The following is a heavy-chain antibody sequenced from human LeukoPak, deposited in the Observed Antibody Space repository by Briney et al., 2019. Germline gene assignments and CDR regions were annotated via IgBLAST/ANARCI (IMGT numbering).Heavy chain of an antibody. J-gene: IGHJ6*02. D-gene: IGHD5-12*01. V-gene: IGHV3-21*06. CDR2: IGNSGDYI. CDR1: GFTFSNYA. Sequence: GGYLRLSCAASGFTFSNYAMSWVRQAPGKGLEWVSSIGNSGDYINYADSVKGRFTISRDDAKNSLYLQLNSLRAEDTDVYYCAGDPNMTGYDFGVPGLRSLYYGMDVWGQGTTVTVSS. CDR3: AGDPNMTGYDFGVPGLRSLYYGMDV.